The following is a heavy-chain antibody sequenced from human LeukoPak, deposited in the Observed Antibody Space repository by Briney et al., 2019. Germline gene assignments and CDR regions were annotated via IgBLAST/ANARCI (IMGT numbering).Heavy chain of an antibody. CDR2: INHIGSN. Sequence: SETLSLTCAVYGGSFSAYYWSWIRQSPGKGLEWIGEINHIGSNNYDPSLKSRVTISVDTSKNQFSLKLSSLTAADTAVYYCASAWFGELLYSHYMDVWGKGTTVTVSS. CDR1: GGSFSAYY. J-gene: IGHJ6*03. D-gene: IGHD3-10*01. CDR3: ASAWFGELLYSHYMDV. V-gene: IGHV4-34*01.